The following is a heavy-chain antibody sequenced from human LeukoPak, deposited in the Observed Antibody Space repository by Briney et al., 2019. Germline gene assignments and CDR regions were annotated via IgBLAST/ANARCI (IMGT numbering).Heavy chain of an antibody. J-gene: IGHJ5*02. CDR1: GHSLSCYF. CDR2: INTSGSP. D-gene: IGHD3-16*01. Sequence: PSETLPLTCSVSGHSLSCYFWTWLRPSAGKGLGWVGRINTSGSPNYNLSLKSQVTMSHDNPKNQFSLNLTSVTAADRAVYSCAREGGDPRWLDPWGQGTVVTVSS. CDR3: AREGGDPRWLDP. V-gene: IGHV4-4*07.